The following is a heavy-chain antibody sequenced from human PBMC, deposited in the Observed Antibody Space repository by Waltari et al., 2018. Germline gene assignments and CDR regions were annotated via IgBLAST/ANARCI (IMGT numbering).Heavy chain of an antibody. D-gene: IGHD6-19*01. Sequence: QVKLVQSGAEVKKPGSSVKVSCKASGGTFSSYAISWVRQDPGQGLEWMGRIIPIFGTANYAQKFQGRVTITADKSTSTAYMELSSLRSEDTAVYYCARDPGSSGWLIRRGWFDPWGQGTLVTVSS. CDR2: IIPIFGTA. V-gene: IGHV1-69*08. J-gene: IGHJ5*02. CDR3: ARDPGSSGWLIRRGWFDP. CDR1: GGTFSSYA.